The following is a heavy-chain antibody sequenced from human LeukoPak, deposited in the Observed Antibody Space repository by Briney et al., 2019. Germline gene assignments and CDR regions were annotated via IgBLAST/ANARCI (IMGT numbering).Heavy chain of an antibody. D-gene: IGHD6-19*01. CDR1: GGSINSYY. J-gene: IGHJ4*02. V-gene: IGHV4-59*01. CDR2: ICYSGST. Sequence: PSETLSLTCTVSGGSINSYYWSWIRQPPGKGLEWIGYICYSGSTNYNPSLKSRVTISVDTSKNQFSLRLSSVTAADTAVYYCARWLGAFDYWGQGTLVTVSS. CDR3: ARWLGAFDY.